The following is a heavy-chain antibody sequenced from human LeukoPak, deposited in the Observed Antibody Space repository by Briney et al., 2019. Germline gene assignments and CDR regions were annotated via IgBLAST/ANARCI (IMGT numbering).Heavy chain of an antibody. V-gene: IGHV4-39*07. CDR2: SYYGGST. J-gene: IGHJ6*03. CDR1: GGSISSSSYY. Sequence: SETLSLTCTVSGGSISSSSYYWVWIRQPPGKGLEWIGSSYYGGSTYYNPSLKSRVTISVDTSKNQFSLKLSSVTAADTAVYYCARVGYCSSTSCYTGYYYMDVWGKGTTVTVSS. CDR3: ARVGYCSSTSCYTGYYYMDV. D-gene: IGHD2-2*02.